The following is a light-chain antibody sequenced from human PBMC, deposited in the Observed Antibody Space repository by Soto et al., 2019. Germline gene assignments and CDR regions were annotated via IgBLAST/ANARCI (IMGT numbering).Light chain of an antibody. J-gene: IGKJ2*02. CDR1: QNISRS. Sequence: EIVMTQSPVTLSVSPGERATLSCRASQNISRSLAWYQQKPGQGPSLLIYGTSTRAGGVPARFSGGGSGTEFTLTITSLQSEDFAVYYCQQLHSFPRTFGQGTKLEIK. V-gene: IGKV3-15*01. CDR3: QQLHSFPRT. CDR2: GTS.